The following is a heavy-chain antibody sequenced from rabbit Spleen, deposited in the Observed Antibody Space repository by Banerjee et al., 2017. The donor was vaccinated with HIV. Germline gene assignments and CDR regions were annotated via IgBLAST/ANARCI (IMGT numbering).Heavy chain of an antibody. CDR1: GFDFSAYG. Sequence: EESGGGLVQPEGSLKLSCKASGFDFSAYGVSWVRQAPGKGLEWIGYIDPVFGISYYANWVNGRFTISSHNAQNTLFLQLNSLTAADTATYFCVREVAAKFSLWGPGTLVTVS. D-gene: IGHD4-1*01. CDR2: IDPVFGIS. J-gene: IGHJ4*01. CDR3: VREVAAKFSL. V-gene: IGHV1S47*01.